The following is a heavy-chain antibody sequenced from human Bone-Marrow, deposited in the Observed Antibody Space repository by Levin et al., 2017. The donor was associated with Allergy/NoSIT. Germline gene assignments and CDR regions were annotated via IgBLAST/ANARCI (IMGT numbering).Heavy chain of an antibody. CDR3: ARFPYDSSGLNWFDP. CDR1: GGSIRTGSHY. J-gene: IGHJ5*02. D-gene: IGHD3-22*01. CDR2: IYYSGST. Sequence: SCTASGGSIRTGSHYWAWIRQPPGKGLEWIGTIYYSGSTYYNPSPSLKNRVSIFVDTSKNQFSLNLRSVTAADTAVYYCARFPYDSSGLNWFDPWGQGTLVTVSS. V-gene: IGHV4-39*01.